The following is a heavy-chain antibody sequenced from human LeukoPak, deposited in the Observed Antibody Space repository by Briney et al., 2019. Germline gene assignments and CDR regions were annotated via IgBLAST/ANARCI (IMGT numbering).Heavy chain of an antibody. CDR1: GGSISSYY. CDR2: IYYSGST. CDR3: ARLGGSGWPRGILDY. D-gene: IGHD6-19*01. J-gene: IGHJ4*02. V-gene: IGHV4-59*12. Sequence: SETLSLTCTVSGGSISSYYWSWIRQPPGKGLEWIGTIYYSGSTNYNPSLKSRVTISVDTSKNQFSLKLSSMTAADTAVYYCARLGGSGWPRGILDYWGQGTLVTVSS.